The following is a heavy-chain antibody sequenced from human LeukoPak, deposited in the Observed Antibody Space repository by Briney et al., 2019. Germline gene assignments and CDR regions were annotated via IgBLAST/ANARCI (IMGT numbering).Heavy chain of an antibody. CDR3: ARTRATYYYDSSGYYLRQNAFDI. CDR2: IYYRWST. D-gene: IGHD3-22*01. Sequence: PSETLSLTCTVSGGSISSYYWSWIRQPPGKGLEWIGYIYYRWSTNYNPSLKSRVTISVDTSKNQFSLKLSSVTAADTAVYYCARTRATYYYDSSGYYLRQNAFDIWGQGTMVTVSS. J-gene: IGHJ3*02. V-gene: IGHV4-59*01. CDR1: GGSISSYY.